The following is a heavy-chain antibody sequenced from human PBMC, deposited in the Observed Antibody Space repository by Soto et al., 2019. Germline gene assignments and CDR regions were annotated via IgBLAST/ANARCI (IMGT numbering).Heavy chain of an antibody. J-gene: IGHJ6*02. CDR3: ARDYYGMDV. Sequence: SSETLSLTCTVSGGSISSGGYSWTWIRQSPGKGLEWIGYTYQSGSAYYNPSLKSRVTISVDRSKNQFSLNLTSVTAADTAVYYCARDYYGMDVWGQGTTVTVSS. CDR2: TYQSGSA. V-gene: IGHV4-30-2*06. CDR1: GGSISSGGYS.